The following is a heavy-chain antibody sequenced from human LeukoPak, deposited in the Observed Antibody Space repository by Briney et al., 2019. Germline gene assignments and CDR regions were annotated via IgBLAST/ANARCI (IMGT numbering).Heavy chain of an antibody. J-gene: IGHJ4*02. CDR3: ASHHYYDSSGLDDYFDF. Sequence: GGSLRLSCAASGFTFSSYAMNWVRQAPGKGLEWVSAISGSGDSTYYADSVKGRFTISRDNSKNTLYLQMNSLRAEDTAVYYCASHHYYDSSGLDDYFDFGGQGTLVTVSS. CDR1: GFTFSSYA. V-gene: IGHV3-23*01. D-gene: IGHD3-22*01. CDR2: ISGSGDST.